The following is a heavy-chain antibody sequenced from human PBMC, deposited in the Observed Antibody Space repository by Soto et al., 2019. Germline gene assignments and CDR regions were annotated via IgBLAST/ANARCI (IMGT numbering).Heavy chain of an antibody. CDR3: ARDPTRGGVVPHDYGMDV. D-gene: IGHD3-3*01. CDR1: GGGFNNYA. Sequence: QVQLVQSGAEVKKPASSVRVSCQASGGGFNNYAISWVRQAPGQGLEWRGGIVPIFGTPDYAERIRGRLTITADGSTRTVYMELSSLRSEDTAIYYCARDPTRGGVVPHDYGMDVWGQGTTVTVSS. CDR2: IVPIFGTP. J-gene: IGHJ6*02. V-gene: IGHV1-69*01.